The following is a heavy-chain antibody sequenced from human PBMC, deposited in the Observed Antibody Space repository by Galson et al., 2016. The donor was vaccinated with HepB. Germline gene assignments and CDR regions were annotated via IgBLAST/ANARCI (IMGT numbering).Heavy chain of an antibody. V-gene: IGHV1-8*01. CDR3: ARGPSPVDYGGVSDGMDL. D-gene: IGHD4-23*01. J-gene: IGHJ6*02. CDR1: GYSFLSHD. Sequence: SVKVSCKASGYSFLSHDIDWIRQTTGQGLEWMGWMNPNSGDTYYAKKFQGRSNMTRHIAMTTAYMELTSLRSNDTAVYYGARGPSPVDYGGVSDGMDLWGQGTTVIVSS. CDR2: MNPNSGDT.